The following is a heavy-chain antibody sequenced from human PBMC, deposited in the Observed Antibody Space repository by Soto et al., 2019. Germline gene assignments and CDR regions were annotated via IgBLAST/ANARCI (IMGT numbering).Heavy chain of an antibody. J-gene: IGHJ5*02. D-gene: IGHD6-13*01. V-gene: IGHV4-4*07. CDR3: AREPTTAGTVNWFDP. CDR1: GGSISSEY. Sequence: VQLQESGPGLVKPSETLSLICSVSGGSISSEYLSWIRQPAGKGLEWIGRVYTSGYSNSNPSLKSRVTMSVDTSKKQFSMNLHSVTAADTAVYYCAREPTTAGTVNWFDPWGQGTLVTVSS. CDR2: VYTSGYS.